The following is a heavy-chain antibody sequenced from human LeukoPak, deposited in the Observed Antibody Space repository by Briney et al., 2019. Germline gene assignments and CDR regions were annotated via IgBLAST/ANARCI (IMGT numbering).Heavy chain of an antibody. CDR3: ARGPSYCGTNCYYYFEY. CDR1: GFTFSSYS. D-gene: IGHD2-21*01. V-gene: IGHV3-7*01. CDR2: IKQDGSEK. J-gene: IGHJ4*02. Sequence: GGSLRLSCAASGFTFSSYSMNWVRQAPGKGLEWVANIKQDGSEKYYVDSMKGRFTISRDNAKNSLYLRMNSLRAEDTAVYYCARGPSYCGTNCYYYFEYWGQGTLVTVSS.